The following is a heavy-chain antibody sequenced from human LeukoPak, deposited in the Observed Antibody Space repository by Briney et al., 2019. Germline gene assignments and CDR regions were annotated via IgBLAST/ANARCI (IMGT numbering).Heavy chain of an antibody. CDR3: ARDGRGSGSYYPHNWFDP. CDR2: IYYSGST. D-gene: IGHD3-10*01. V-gene: IGHV4-39*07. J-gene: IGHJ5*02. CDR1: GGSISSSSYY. Sequence: PSETLSLTCTVSGGSISSSSYYWGWIRQPPGKGLEWIGSIYYSGSTYYNPSLKSRVTISVDTSKNQFSLKLSSVTAADTAVYYCARDGRGSGSYYPHNWFDPWGQGTLVTVSS.